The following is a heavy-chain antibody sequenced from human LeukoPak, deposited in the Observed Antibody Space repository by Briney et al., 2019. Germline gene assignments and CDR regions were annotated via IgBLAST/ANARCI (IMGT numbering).Heavy chain of an antibody. CDR3: ARGRSSMVRGYYYYYMDV. J-gene: IGHJ6*03. V-gene: IGHV4-59*01. CDR1: GGSISSYY. CDR2: IYYSGST. D-gene: IGHD3-10*01. Sequence: SETLSLTCTVSGGSISSYYWSWIRQPPGKGLEWDAYIYYSGSTNYNPSLKSRVTISVDTSKSQFSLKLSSVTAADTAVYYCARGRSSMVRGYYYYYMDVWGKGTTVTISS.